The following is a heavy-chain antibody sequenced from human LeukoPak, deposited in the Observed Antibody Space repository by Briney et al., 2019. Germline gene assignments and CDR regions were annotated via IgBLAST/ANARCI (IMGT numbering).Heavy chain of an antibody. CDR2: ISGSGEST. J-gene: IGHJ5*02. V-gene: IGHV3-23*01. CDR3: AKGWEFRVVIPAAVS. Sequence: GGSLRLSCEGSGFIFSSYAMTWVRQAPGKGLQWVSSISGSGESTHYADSMKGRFTISRDNSKNTLSLQMNSLRAEDTAVYFCAKGWEFRVVIPAAVSWGQGTLVTVSS. CDR1: GFIFSSYA. D-gene: IGHD3-3*01.